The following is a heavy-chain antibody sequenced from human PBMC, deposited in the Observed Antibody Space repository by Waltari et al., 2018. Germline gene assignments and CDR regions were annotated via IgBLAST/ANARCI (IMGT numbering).Heavy chain of an antibody. Sequence: QVQLQESGPGLVKPSETLSLTCTVSGGSISSYYWRWIRQPPGTGLEWIGYIYYSGSTNYNPSLKSRVTISVDTSKNQFSLKLSSVTAADTAVYYCAREGGATVDPWGQGTLVTVSS. V-gene: IGHV4-59*01. CDR1: GGSISSYY. D-gene: IGHD1-26*01. J-gene: IGHJ5*02. CDR2: IYYSGST. CDR3: AREGGATVDP.